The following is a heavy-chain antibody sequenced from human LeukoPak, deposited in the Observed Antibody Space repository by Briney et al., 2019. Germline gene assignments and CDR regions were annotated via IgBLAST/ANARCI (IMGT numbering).Heavy chain of an antibody. CDR2: ISAYNGDT. Sequence: ASVKVSCKASGYTFTSHGISWVRQAPGQGLEWMGWISAYNGDTNYAQKLQGRVTMTTDTSTSTAYMELRSLRSDDAAVYYCARNIVVAHKYYFDYWGQGTLVTVSS. CDR3: ARNIVVAHKYYFDY. CDR1: GYTFTSHG. V-gene: IGHV1-18*01. D-gene: IGHD2-2*01. J-gene: IGHJ4*02.